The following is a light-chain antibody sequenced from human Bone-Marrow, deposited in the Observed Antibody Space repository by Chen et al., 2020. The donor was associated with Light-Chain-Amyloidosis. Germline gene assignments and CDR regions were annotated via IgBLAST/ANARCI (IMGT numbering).Light chain of an antibody. V-gene: IGLV3-25*03. Sequence: SYELTQPPSVSVSPGQTARITCSGDALPTKSAYWYQPKPCQAPVLVIHRDTERPSGISERFSGSSSGTTATLTIRGVQAEDEADYHCQSADSSGTYEVIFGGGTKLTVL. J-gene: IGLJ2*01. CDR2: RDT. CDR1: ALPTKS. CDR3: QSADSSGTYEVI.